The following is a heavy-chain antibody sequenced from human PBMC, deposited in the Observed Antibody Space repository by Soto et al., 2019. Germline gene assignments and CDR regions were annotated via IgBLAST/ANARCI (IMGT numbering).Heavy chain of an antibody. Sequence: GVSVKVSCKASGYTFTSYGSSWVRQAPGQGLEWMGGIIPYNGNTNYAQKFQGRVTITADESTSTAYMELSRLRSEDTAVYYCARDRDDYGSGNYYNRIDFWGQGTLVTVPQ. CDR3: ARDRDDYGSGNYYNRIDF. CDR2: IIPYNGNT. CDR1: GYTFTSYG. D-gene: IGHD3-10*01. J-gene: IGHJ4*02. V-gene: IGHV1-18*01.